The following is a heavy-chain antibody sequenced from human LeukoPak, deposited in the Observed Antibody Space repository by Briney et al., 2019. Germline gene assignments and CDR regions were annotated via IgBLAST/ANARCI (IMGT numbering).Heavy chain of an antibody. CDR1: RFTFSNYA. CDR2: IGGSGGST. Sequence: PGGSLRLSCAASRFTFSNYAMSWVRQAPGKGLEWVSAIGGSGGSTYYADSVKGRCTISRDNSKKTLFLQMNSLRAEDTAVYYCAKGSNNYPDNFDYWGQGTLVTVSS. CDR3: AKGSNNYPDNFDY. D-gene: IGHD1-1*01. V-gene: IGHV3-23*01. J-gene: IGHJ4*02.